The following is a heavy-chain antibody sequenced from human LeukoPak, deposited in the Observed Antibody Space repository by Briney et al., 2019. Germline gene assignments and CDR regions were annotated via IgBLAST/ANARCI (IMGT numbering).Heavy chain of an antibody. CDR1: GDAISRSS. V-gene: IGHV4-59*08. D-gene: IGHD4-23*01. J-gene: IGHJ2*01. CDR3: ARHKVHDFGGSDWYFDL. Sequence: SETLSLTCTVSGDAISRSSWSWIRQPPEKGLEWIGYMFYGGDTNHNPSLMGRVTMTVDTSKDQFSLKLTSVTAADTAVYYCARHKVHDFGGSDWYFDLWGRGTLVTVSS. CDR2: MFYGGDT.